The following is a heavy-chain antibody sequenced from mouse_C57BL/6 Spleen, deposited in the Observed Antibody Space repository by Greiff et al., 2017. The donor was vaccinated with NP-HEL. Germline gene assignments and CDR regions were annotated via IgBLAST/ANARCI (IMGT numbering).Heavy chain of an antibody. J-gene: IGHJ3*01. Sequence: VMLVESGPGLVQPSQSLSITCTVSGFSLTSYGVHWVRQSPGKGLEWLGVIWSGGSTDYNAAFISRLSISKDNSKSQVFFKMNSLQADDTAIYYCARNLDSSGYVAYWGQGTLVTVSA. D-gene: IGHD3-2*02. CDR3: ARNLDSSGYVAY. V-gene: IGHV2-2*01. CDR2: IWSGGST. CDR1: GFSLTSYG.